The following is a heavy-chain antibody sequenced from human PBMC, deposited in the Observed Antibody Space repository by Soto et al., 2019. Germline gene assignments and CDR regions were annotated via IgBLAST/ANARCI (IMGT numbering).Heavy chain of an antibody. CDR2: IYYSGST. CDR3: ASSQGVNWLEQ. V-gene: IGHV4-59*01. CDR1: GGSISSYY. J-gene: IGHJ5*02. Sequence: SETLSLTCTVSGGSISSYYWSWIRQPPGKGLEWIGYIYYSGSTNYNPSLKSRVTISVDTSKNQFSLKLSSVTAAHTAVYYCASSQGVNWLEQGGQGTLATVSS.